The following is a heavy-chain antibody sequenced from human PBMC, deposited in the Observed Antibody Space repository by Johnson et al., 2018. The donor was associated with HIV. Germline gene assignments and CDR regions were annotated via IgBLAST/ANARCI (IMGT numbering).Heavy chain of an antibody. Sequence: QKQLVESADALVQPAGSLILSPPASGFTFSSYGMHWRRQAPGKGLEWVAFIRYDGSNKYYADSVKGRFTISRDNSKTTLYLQVNSLRAEDTAVYYWSLRDGYNYQLVPVRHFDIWGQGTMVTVSS. CDR2: IRYDGSNK. CDR1: GFTFSSYG. J-gene: IGHJ3*02. V-gene: IGHV3-30*02. CDR3: SLRDGYNYQLVPVRHFDI. D-gene: IGHD5-24*01.